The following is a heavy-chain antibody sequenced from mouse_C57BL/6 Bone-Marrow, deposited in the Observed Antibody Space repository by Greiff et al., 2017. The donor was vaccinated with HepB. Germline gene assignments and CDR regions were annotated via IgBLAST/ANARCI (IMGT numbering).Heavy chain of an antibody. Sequence: VQLKESGGGLVKPGGSLKLSCVASGFTFSSYAMSWVRQTPEKRLEWVATISDGGSYTYYPDNVKGRFTISRDNAKNNLYLQMSHLKSEDTAMYYCARDYYYCSTYYYAMDYWGQGTSVTVSS. V-gene: IGHV5-4*01. CDR2: ISDGGSYT. CDR1: GFTFSSYA. D-gene: IGHD1-1*01. CDR3: ARDYYYCSTYYYAMDY. J-gene: IGHJ4*01.